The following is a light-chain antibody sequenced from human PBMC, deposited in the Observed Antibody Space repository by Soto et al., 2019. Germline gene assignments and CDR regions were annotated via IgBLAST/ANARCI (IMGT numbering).Light chain of an antibody. Sequence: EIVLTQSPATLSVSQGERATLPSRASQSVGANLAWYQQKPDQAPRLFIYGASTRATGIPARFSGSGSGTEFTLTISSLQSEDFAVYYCQHYNKLPLTFGGGAKVEIK. CDR2: GAS. V-gene: IGKV3-15*01. CDR1: QSVGAN. J-gene: IGKJ4*01. CDR3: QHYNKLPLT.